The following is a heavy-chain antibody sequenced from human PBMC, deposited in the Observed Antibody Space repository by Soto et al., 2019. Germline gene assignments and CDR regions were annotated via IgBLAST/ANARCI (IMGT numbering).Heavy chain of an antibody. V-gene: IGHV4-59*01. D-gene: IGHD3-10*01. CDR1: GGSISTYY. Sequence: QVQLQESGPGLVKPSETLSLTCTVSGGSISTYYWSWIRQPPGKGLEWIGYIYYSGSTYYNPSLKSRVTMSVDTSRNQLLLQLNSVTAADTAVYYCARESAGSHKNNWFEPWGQGNLVTVSS. CDR2: IYYSGST. CDR3: ARESAGSHKNNWFEP. J-gene: IGHJ5*02.